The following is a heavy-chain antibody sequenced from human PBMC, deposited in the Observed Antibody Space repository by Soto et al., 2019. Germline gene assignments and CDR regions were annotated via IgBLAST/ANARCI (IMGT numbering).Heavy chain of an antibody. J-gene: IGHJ4*02. CDR2: INPSGGST. D-gene: IGHD5-12*01. CDR1: GYTFTSYY. Sequence: ASVKVSCKASGYTFTSYYMHWVRQAPGQGLEWMGIINPSGGSTSYAQKFQGRVTMTRDTSTSTVYMEVSSLRSEDTAVFYCARAYSAYDYVDYWGQGTLVTVSS. V-gene: IGHV1-46*01. CDR3: ARAYSAYDYVDY.